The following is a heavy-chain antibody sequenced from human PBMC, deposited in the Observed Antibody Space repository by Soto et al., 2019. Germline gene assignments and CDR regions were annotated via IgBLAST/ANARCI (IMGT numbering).Heavy chain of an antibody. CDR3: ARDRIAGSKYYYGMDV. D-gene: IGHD6-13*01. CDR2: ISPIFGTE. CDR1: GGTFSSYA. V-gene: IGHV1-69*01. J-gene: IGHJ6*02. Sequence: QVQLVQSGAEVKKPGSSVRVSCKASGGTFSSYAISWVRQAPGQGLEWMGGISPIFGTENYAQKFQGRVTITADESTSTAYMELSSLRSEDTAVYYWARDRIAGSKYYYGMDVWGQGTTVTVSS.